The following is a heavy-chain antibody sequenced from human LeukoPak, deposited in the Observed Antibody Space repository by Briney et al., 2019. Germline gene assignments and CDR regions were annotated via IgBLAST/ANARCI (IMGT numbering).Heavy chain of an antibody. CDR3: ASSYCSGGSCYSGDYYYYGMDV. CDR1: GGSNSSYY. J-gene: IGHJ6*02. V-gene: IGHV4-59*08. D-gene: IGHD2-15*01. Sequence: SETLSLTCTVSGGSNSSYYWSWIRQPPGKGLEWIGYIYYSGSTNYNPSLKSRVTISVDTSKNQFSLKLSSVTAADTAVYYCASSYCSGGSCYSGDYYYYGMDVWGQGTTVTVSS. CDR2: IYYSGST.